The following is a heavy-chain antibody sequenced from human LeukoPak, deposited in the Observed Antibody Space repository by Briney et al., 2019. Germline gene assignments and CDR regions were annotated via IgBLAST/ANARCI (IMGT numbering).Heavy chain of an antibody. CDR3: AREVVAAAGTVDY. V-gene: IGHV4-38-2*02. CDR1: GYSISSGYY. D-gene: IGHD6-13*01. Sequence: SETLSLTCTVSGYSISSGYYWGWIRQPPGKGLEWIGSIYHSGSTYYNPSLKSRVTISVDTSKNQFSLKLSSVTAADTAVYYCAREVVAAAGTVDYWGQGTLVIVSS. CDR2: IYHSGST. J-gene: IGHJ4*02.